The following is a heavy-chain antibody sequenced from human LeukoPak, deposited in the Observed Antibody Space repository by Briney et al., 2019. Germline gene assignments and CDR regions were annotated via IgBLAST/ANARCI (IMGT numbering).Heavy chain of an antibody. CDR3: ARESSGWSTYDY. Sequence: ASVKVSCKASGYTFTSYGISWVRQAPGQGLEWMGWISAYNGNTTYAQKLQGRVTMTTDTSTSTAYMELRSLRSDDTAVYYCARESSGWSTYDYWGQGTLVTVSS. D-gene: IGHD6-19*01. J-gene: IGHJ4*02. CDR2: ISAYNGNT. V-gene: IGHV1-18*01. CDR1: GYTFTSYG.